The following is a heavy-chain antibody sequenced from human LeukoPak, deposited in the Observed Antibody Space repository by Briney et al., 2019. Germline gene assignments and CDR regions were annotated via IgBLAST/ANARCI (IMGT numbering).Heavy chain of an antibody. D-gene: IGHD6-19*01. CDR2: ISSGGSTI. CDR3: ARISIAVAVWY. J-gene: IGHJ4*02. Sequence: GGSLRLSCAASGFTFSSYEVNWVRQAPGKGLEWVSYISSGGSTIYYADSVKGRFTISRDNAKNSLYLQMSSLRAEDTAVYYCARISIAVAVWYWGQGTLVTVSS. V-gene: IGHV3-48*03. CDR1: GFTFSSYE.